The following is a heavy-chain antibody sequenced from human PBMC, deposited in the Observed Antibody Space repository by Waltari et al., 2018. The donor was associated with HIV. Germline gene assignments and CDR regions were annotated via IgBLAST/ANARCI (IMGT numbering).Heavy chain of an antibody. D-gene: IGHD2-2*01. J-gene: IGHJ4*02. CDR1: GGSITRNDFY. CDR2: MYNSGTT. V-gene: IGHV4-39*01. Sequence: QLHLQESGPGLVKPSETLALTCTVSGGSITRNDFYWAWIRQPPGKGLEWIGRMYNSGTTDSNPSLKSRLSMSRDTAKNRFSLRLHSVTAADTAIYYCARRGDGFNQHARLDHWGPGTLVTVSS. CDR3: ARRGDGFNQHARLDH.